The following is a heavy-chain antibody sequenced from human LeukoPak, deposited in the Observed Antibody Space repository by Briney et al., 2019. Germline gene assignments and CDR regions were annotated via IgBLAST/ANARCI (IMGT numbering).Heavy chain of an antibody. V-gene: IGHV4-59*01. D-gene: IGHD3-10*01. J-gene: IGHJ4*02. CDR2: IYYTGST. Sequence: SETLSLTCTVSGGSISNYYWSWIRQPPGKGLEWIGYIYYTGSTNYNPSLRSRVTISLDTSKNQFSLKLNSVTAADTAVYYCARGVPYGPSYEFFDYWGQGTLVTVSS. CDR3: ARGVPYGPSYEFFDY. CDR1: GGSISNYY.